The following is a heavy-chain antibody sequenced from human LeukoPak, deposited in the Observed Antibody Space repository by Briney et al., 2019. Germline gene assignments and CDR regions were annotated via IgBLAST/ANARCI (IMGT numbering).Heavy chain of an antibody. CDR3: TRQGSLGTSGYDY. CDR2: FYYSGST. CDR1: GGSISSSSYY. Sequence: PSETLSLTCTVSGGSISSSSYYWGWIRQPPGKGLEWIGSFYYSGSTYYNPSLKGRVTISVDTSKNQFSLKLSSVTAADTAVYYCTRQGSLGTSGYDYWGQGTLVTVSS. D-gene: IGHD1-7*01. V-gene: IGHV4-39*01. J-gene: IGHJ4*02.